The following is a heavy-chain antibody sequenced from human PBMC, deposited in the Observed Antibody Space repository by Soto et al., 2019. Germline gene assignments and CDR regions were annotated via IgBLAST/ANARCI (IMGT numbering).Heavy chain of an antibody. CDR3: ARGRKHSSSWYLVQH. Sequence: ASVKVSCKASGYTFTSYDINWVRQATGQGLEWMGWMNPNSGNTGYVQKFQGRVTMTRNTSISTAYMELSSLRSEDTAVYYCARGRKHSSSWYLVQHWGQGTLVTVSS. J-gene: IGHJ1*01. V-gene: IGHV1-8*01. CDR2: MNPNSGNT. D-gene: IGHD6-13*01. CDR1: GYTFTSYD.